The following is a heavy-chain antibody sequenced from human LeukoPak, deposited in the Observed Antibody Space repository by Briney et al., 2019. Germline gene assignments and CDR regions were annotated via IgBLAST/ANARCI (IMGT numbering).Heavy chain of an antibody. CDR1: GFTSTAYE. J-gene: IGHJ3*01. CDR3: ARMYYFGSGRLGEAFDV. Sequence: GGSLRLSCAASGFTSTAYEMNWVRQAPGKGLEWISYISESGGSIYSDSVKGRFTISRDNAQHSLFLQVNSLSAEDTAMYYCARMYYFGSGRLGEAFDVWGQGTLVTVSS. V-gene: IGHV3-48*03. D-gene: IGHD3-10*01. CDR2: ISESGGSI.